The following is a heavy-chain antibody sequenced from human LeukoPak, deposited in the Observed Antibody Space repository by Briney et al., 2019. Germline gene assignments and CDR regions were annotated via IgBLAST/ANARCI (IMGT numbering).Heavy chain of an antibody. Sequence: GGSLRLSCAASGFTFSSYSMNWVRQAPGKGLEWVSYISSSGSTIYYADSVKGRFTISRDNAKNSLYLQMNSLRAEDTAVYYCAELGITMIGGVWGKGTTVTISS. CDR3: AELGITMIGGV. V-gene: IGHV3-48*04. CDR2: ISSSGSTI. CDR1: GFTFSSYS. J-gene: IGHJ6*04. D-gene: IGHD3-10*02.